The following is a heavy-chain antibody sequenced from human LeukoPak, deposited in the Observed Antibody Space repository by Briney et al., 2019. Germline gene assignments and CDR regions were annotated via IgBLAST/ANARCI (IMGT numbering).Heavy chain of an antibody. CDR3: ARGGGITIFGVVIYMDV. J-gene: IGHJ6*03. CDR1: GFTFDDYG. Sequence: PGGSLRLSCAVSGFTFDDYGMSWVRQAPGKGLEWVSGINWNGGSTGYADSVKGRLTISRDNAKNSLYLQMNSLRAEDTALYYCARGGGITIFGVVIYMDVWGKGTTVTVSS. V-gene: IGHV3-20*04. D-gene: IGHD3-3*01. CDR2: INWNGGST.